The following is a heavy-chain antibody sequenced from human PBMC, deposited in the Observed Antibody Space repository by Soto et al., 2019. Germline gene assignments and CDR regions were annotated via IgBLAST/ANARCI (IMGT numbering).Heavy chain of an antibody. CDR1: GGSISSRGSY. Sequence: QLLLQESGPGLVKSSETLSVTCNVSGGSISSRGSYWGWIRQPPGKGLEWIGSIYYSGSSYSNPSLTSRVTMSLDTSKNQFSLKLTSVTAADTAVYYCARPNGYASGFDVWGQGTVVAVSS. D-gene: IGHD5-12*01. CDR3: ARPNGYASGFDV. J-gene: IGHJ3*01. V-gene: IGHV4-39*01. CDR2: IYYSGSS.